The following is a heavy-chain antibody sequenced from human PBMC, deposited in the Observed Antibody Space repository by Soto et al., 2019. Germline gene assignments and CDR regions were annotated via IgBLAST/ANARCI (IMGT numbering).Heavy chain of an antibody. J-gene: IGHJ4*02. CDR1: GGTFSSYA. CDR2: VIPIFGTA. CDR3: AIQYDRSGYYSVNSDY. Sequence: QVQLVQSGAEVKKPGSSVKVSCKASGGTFSSYAISWVRPAAGQGLELRGGVIPIFGTANYAQKFQGRVTSSEDETTITAYMELSSLRSEDTAVYYCAIQYDRSGYYSVNSDYWGQGTLVTVSS. D-gene: IGHD3-22*01. V-gene: IGHV1-69*12.